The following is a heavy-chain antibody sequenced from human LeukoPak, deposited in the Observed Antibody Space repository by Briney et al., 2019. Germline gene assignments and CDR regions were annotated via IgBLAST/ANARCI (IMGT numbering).Heavy chain of an antibody. CDR2: IRYDGSNK. J-gene: IGHJ3*02. CDR1: GFTFSDYY. CDR3: VPNGNYAFDI. Sequence: GGSLRLSCAASGFTFSDYYMSWIRQAPGKGLEWVAFIRYDGSNKYYADSVKGRFTISRDNSKNTLYLQMNSLRAEDTAVYYSVPNGNYAFDIWGQGTMVTVSS. D-gene: IGHD1-7*01. V-gene: IGHV3-30*02.